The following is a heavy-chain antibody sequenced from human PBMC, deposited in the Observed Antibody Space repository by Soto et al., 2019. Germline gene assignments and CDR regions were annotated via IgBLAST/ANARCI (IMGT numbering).Heavy chain of an antibody. CDR2: ISKNGIDI. V-gene: IGHV3-48*03. D-gene: IGHD3-10*01. CDR3: APRKSGSFNIGAFDI. J-gene: IGHJ3*02. CDR1: GFSFGTNE. Sequence: EVQLVRSGEGLVRPGGSLRLSCAASGFSFGTNERNWVRQAQGKGLEWVSYISKNGIDIYYADSVKGRFTISRDNANNSLFLQMNSLRAEDTAVYYCAPRKSGSFNIGAFDIWGQGTMVTVSS.